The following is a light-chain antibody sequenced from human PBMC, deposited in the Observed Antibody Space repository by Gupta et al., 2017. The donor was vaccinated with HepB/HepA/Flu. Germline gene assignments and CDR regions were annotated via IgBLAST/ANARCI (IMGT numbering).Light chain of an antibody. V-gene: IGKV3-20*01. CDR2: GAS. CDR3: QQYGSSPTT. J-gene: IGKJ1*01. Sequence: EIVLTQSPGILSWTPGERANFSCRARQSVSSSYLAWYQQKPGQAPRLLIYGASSRATGIPDRFSGSGSGTDFTLTISRLEPEDFAVYYCQQYGSSPTTFGQGTKVEIK. CDR1: QSVSSSY.